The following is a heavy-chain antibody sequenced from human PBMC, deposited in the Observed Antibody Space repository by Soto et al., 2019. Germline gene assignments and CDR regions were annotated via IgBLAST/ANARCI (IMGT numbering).Heavy chain of an antibody. Sequence: QVQLVQSGAEVKKPGASVKVSCKASGYTFTAFAIPWVRQAPGLRPEWMGWINAGNGNTKSSQKFQGRVTITMDTSASTAYMELSSLRSEDTAVYYCAREAPYHGSGMYGDGMDVWGQGTTVTVSS. J-gene: IGHJ6*02. V-gene: IGHV1-3*01. CDR2: INAGNGNT. CDR1: GYTFTAFA. CDR3: AREAPYHGSGMYGDGMDV. D-gene: IGHD3-10*01.